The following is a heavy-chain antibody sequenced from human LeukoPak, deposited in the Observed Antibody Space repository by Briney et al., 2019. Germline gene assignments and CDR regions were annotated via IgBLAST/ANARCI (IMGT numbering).Heavy chain of an antibody. D-gene: IGHD3-16*01. CDR2: IYGSGTT. Sequence: PSETLSLTCTVSGGSISSHYWSWIRQPPGKGLEWIGSIYGSGTTYYDPPLRSRVSISADTSKNHFSLELSSVTAADTAVYYCASVGGGSPYWGQGTLVTVSS. CDR1: GGSISSHY. V-gene: IGHV4-59*08. J-gene: IGHJ4*02. CDR3: ASVGGGSPY.